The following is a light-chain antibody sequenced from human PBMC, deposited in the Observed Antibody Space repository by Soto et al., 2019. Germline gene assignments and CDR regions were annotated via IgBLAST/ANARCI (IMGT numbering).Light chain of an antibody. J-gene: IGKJ5*01. Sequence: DIQMTQSPSSLSASVGDRVNITCRASQSISRNLNWYQHKPGKAPKLLIYAASSLQNGVPSRFSGGGSGTEFTRSISSLQPEDFGTYYCQQSYTTASITFGQGTRLEIK. CDR1: QSISRN. V-gene: IGKV1-39*01. CDR2: AAS. CDR3: QQSYTTASIT.